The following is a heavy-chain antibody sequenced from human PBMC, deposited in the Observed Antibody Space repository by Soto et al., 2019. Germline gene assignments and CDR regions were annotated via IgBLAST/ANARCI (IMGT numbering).Heavy chain of an antibody. D-gene: IGHD3-3*01. Sequence: GGSLRLSCAASGLTFSKAWMSWVRQAPGKGLEWVGRIKSKTDGGTTDYAAPVKGRFTITRDDSKNTLYLQMNSLKTEDTAVYYCTTDALRFLEWLSYWGQGTLVTVSS. CDR3: TTDALRFLEWLSY. J-gene: IGHJ4*02. CDR1: GLTFSKAW. CDR2: IKSKTDGGTT. V-gene: IGHV3-15*01.